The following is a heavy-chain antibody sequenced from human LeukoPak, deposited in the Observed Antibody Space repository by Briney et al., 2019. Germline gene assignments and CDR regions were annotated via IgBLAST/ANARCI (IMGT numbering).Heavy chain of an antibody. CDR3: ARDYDILTGYYYYGMDV. Sequence: GGSLRLSCAASGFTFSSYSMNWVRQAPGKGLEWVSSISSSSSYIYYADSVKGRFTISRDNAKNSLYLQMNSLRAEDTAVYYCARDYDILTGYYYYGMDVWGQGTTVTVSS. V-gene: IGHV3-21*01. CDR2: ISSSSSYI. J-gene: IGHJ6*02. D-gene: IGHD3-9*01. CDR1: GFTFSSYS.